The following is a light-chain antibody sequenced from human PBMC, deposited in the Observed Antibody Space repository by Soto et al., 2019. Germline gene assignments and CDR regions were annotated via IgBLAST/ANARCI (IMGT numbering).Light chain of an antibody. Sequence: QSMLTQPASVSGSPGQSITISCTGTSSDVCGYNYVSWYQQHPGKAPKFMIYDVSNRPSGVSNRFSGSKSSNTASLTISGLQAEDEADYYCSSYTTSNTRQIVFGTGTKVTVL. V-gene: IGLV2-14*01. CDR2: DVS. CDR1: SSDVCGYNY. CDR3: SSYTTSNTRQIV. J-gene: IGLJ1*01.